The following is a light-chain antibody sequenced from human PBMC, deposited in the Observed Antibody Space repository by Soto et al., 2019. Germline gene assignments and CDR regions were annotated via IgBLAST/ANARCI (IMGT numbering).Light chain of an antibody. CDR1: SSNIGNNY. V-gene: IGLV1-51*01. CDR3: GTWDTSLSAVV. Sequence: QSVLTQPPSVSAAPGQKVTISCSGSSSNIGNNYVSWYQHLPGTAPKLLLYYNNERPSGIPDRFSGSKSGTSATLGITGLQTGDEADYYSGTWDTSLSAVVFGGGTKLTVL. CDR2: YNN. J-gene: IGLJ2*01.